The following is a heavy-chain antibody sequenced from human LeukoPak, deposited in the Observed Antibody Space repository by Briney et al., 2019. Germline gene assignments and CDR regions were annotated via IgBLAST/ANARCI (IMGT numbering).Heavy chain of an antibody. CDR2: LKQDGSDK. D-gene: IGHD1-26*01. J-gene: IGHJ4*02. V-gene: IGHV3-7*05. Sequence: PGGSLRLSCAASLSTHSTYWMTWFRQTPGGGLEWVASLKQDGSDKYYVDSVKGRFTISRGNAGNSLYLQMNSLRAEDTAVYYCARETRGTVGSYWGQGTLVTVSS. CDR1: LSTHSTYW. CDR3: ARETRGTVGSY.